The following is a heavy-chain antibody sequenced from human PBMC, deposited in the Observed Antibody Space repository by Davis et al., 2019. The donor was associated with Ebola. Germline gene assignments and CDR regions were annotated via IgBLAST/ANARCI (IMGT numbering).Heavy chain of an antibody. D-gene: IGHD5-24*01. CDR2: IKQDGSEE. J-gene: IGHJ6*02. Sequence: GESLKISCAASRFTFYNYWMSWARQAPGKGLEWVANIKQDGSEEYYVDSVKGRFTISRDNAKNSLYLQMNSLRAEDTAVYYCARDSTINPYYYYYGMDVWGQGTTVTVSS. CDR1: RFTFYNYW. V-gene: IGHV3-7*03. CDR3: ARDSTINPYYYYYGMDV.